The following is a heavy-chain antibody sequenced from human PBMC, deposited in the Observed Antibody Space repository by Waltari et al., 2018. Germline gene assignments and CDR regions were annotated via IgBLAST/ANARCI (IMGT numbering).Heavy chain of an antibody. CDR3: ARGMYDSSGRFDY. D-gene: IGHD3-22*01. J-gene: IGHJ4*02. CDR2: IYSGGST. CDR1: GFTVRSHY. Sequence: EVQLVETGGGLIQPGGSLRLSCAASGFTVRSHYMSWVRQAPGKGLEWVSVIYSGGSTYYADSVKGRFTISRDNSKNTLYLQMNSLRAEDTAVYYCARGMYDSSGRFDYWGQGTLVTVSS. V-gene: IGHV3-53*02.